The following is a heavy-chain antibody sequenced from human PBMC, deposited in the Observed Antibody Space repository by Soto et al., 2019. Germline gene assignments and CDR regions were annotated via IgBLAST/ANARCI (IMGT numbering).Heavy chain of an antibody. V-gene: IGHV6-1*01. CDR3: ARGLYSSSWADAFDI. J-gene: IGHJ3*02. D-gene: IGHD6-13*01. Sequence: QSQTLSLTCAIYGDSVSSNSAAWNWIRQSPSRGLEWLGRTYYRSKWYNDYAVSVKSRITINPDTSKNQFSLQLNSVTPEDTAVYYCARGLYSSSWADAFDIWVQGTMVTVSS. CDR2: TYYRSKWYN. CDR1: GDSVSSNSAA.